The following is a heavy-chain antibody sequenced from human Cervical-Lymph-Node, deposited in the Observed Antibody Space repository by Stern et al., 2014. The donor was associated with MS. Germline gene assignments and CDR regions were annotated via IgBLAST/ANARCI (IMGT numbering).Heavy chain of an antibody. CDR1: GGSISSGNYY. CDR2: IYPSGSP. J-gene: IGHJ4*02. Sequence: VQLVESGPGLVKPSQTLSLTCTVSGGSISSGNYYWSWIRQHPGKGLEWIGSIYPSGSPYYNPPLKSRVTTSVDTSKNQFSLKLSSVTAADTAVYYCARGSREVLLPRFYFDYWGQGPLVTVSS. V-gene: IGHV4-31*03. D-gene: IGHD3-3*01. CDR3: ARGSREVLLPRFYFDY.